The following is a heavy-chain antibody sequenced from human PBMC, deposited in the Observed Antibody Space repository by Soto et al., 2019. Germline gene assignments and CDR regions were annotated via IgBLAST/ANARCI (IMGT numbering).Heavy chain of an antibody. CDR3: AHRYSNYYYYYYGMDV. CDR2: IYWNDDK. D-gene: IGHD4-4*01. CDR1: GFSLSTSGVG. Sequence: SGPTLVKPTQTLTLTCTFSGFSLSTSGVGVGWIRQPPGKALEWLALIYWNDDKRYSPSLKSRLTITKDTSKNQVVLTMTNMDPVDTATYYCAHRYSNYYYYYYGMDVWGQGTTVTVSS. J-gene: IGHJ6*02. V-gene: IGHV2-5*01.